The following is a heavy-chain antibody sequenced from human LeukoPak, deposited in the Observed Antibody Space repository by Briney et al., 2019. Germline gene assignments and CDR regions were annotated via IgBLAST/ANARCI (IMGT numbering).Heavy chain of an antibody. J-gene: IGHJ3*02. CDR2: IYYSGST. V-gene: IGHV4-59*12. D-gene: IGHD3-10*01. CDR3: ARDRGYYYGSGRRDAFDI. CDR1: GGSISSYY. Sequence: SETLSLTCTVSGGSISSYYWSWIRQPPGKGLEWIGYIYYSGSTNYNPSLKSRVTISVDTSKNQFSLKLISVTAADTAVYYCARDRGYYYGSGRRDAFDIWGQGTMVTVSS.